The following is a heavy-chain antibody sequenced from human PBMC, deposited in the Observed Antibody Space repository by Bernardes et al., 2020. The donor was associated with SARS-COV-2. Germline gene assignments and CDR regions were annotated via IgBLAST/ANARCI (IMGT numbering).Heavy chain of an antibody. V-gene: IGHV3-7*04. CDR1: GFPFSKNW. CDR3: ARDIAPRAVGL. CDR2: IKQDGTEK. Sequence: GGSLRLSCGASGFPFSKNWMSWVRQAPGKGLEWVANIKQDGTEKSYADSVKGRFTVSRDNTRNSLFLQMNSLRVEDTAVYYCARDIAPRAVGLWGQGTLVIVSS. D-gene: IGHD1-26*01. J-gene: IGHJ4*02.